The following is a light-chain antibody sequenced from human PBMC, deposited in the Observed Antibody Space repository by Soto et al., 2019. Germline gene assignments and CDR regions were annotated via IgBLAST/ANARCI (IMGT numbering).Light chain of an antibody. V-gene: IGLV3-21*04. CDR3: QVWDSSSDHPL. CDR1: NIGSKS. J-gene: IGLJ2*01. CDR2: YDS. Sequence: SYELTQPPSVSVAPGKTARITCGGNNIGSKSVHWYQQKPGQAPVLVIYYDSDRPSGSPERFSGSHSGNTATLTISGVEARDEADYYCQVWDSSSDHPLFGGGTKVTVL.